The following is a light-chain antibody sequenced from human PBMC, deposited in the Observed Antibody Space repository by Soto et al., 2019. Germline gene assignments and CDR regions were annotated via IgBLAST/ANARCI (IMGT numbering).Light chain of an antibody. CDR1: SSNIGAGYD. J-gene: IGLJ2*01. CDR2: GNS. CDR3: QSYDSSLVV. V-gene: IGLV1-40*01. Sequence: QAVVTQPPSVSRAPGQRVTISCTGSSSNIGAGYDVHWYQQLPGTAPKLLIYGNSNRPSGVPDRFSGSKSGTSASLAITGLQAEDEADYYCQSYDSSLVVFGGGTKLTVL.